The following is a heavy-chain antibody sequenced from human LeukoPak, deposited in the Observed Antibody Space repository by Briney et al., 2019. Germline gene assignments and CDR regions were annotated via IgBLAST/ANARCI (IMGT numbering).Heavy chain of an antibody. CDR3: ARDHHRRLYDSQARNTFDI. J-gene: IGHJ3*02. V-gene: IGHV3-7*01. CDR2: IKQDGSEK. D-gene: IGHD3-22*01. Sequence: GGSLRLSCAASGFTFSSYWMSWVRQAPGKGLEWVANIKQDGSEKYYVDSVKGRFTISRNNAKNSLYLQMNSLRAEDTAVYYCARDHHRRLYDSQARNTFDIWGQGTMVTVSS. CDR1: GFTFSSYW.